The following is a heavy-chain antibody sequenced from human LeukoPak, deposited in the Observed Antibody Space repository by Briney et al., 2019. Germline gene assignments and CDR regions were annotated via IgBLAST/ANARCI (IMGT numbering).Heavy chain of an antibody. J-gene: IGHJ6*03. CDR3: AKEGYCSSTNCSLGSYFYYYIDV. V-gene: IGHV1-46*01. D-gene: IGHD2-2*01. Sequence: GASVKVSCKASGYTFTIYYMNWVRQAPGQGLEWMGIINANSGNTSYPQKFQGRITMTRDTSTSTGYMELRSLRSEDTAVYSCAKEGYCSSTNCSLGSYFYYYIDVWGKGTTVTVSS. CDR1: GYTFTIYY. CDR2: INANSGNT.